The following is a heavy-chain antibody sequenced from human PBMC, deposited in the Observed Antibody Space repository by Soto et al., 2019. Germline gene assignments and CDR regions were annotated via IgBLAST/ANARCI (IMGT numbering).Heavy chain of an antibody. V-gene: IGHV1-2*02. CDR2: INPNSGGT. CDR1: GYTFTGYY. J-gene: IGHJ4*02. CDR3: ARIPHRYDALTGPGY. D-gene: IGHD3-9*01. Sequence: ASVKVSCKASGYTFTGYYMHWVRQAPGQGLEWMGWINPNSGGTNYAQKFQGRVTMTRDTSISTAYMELSRLRSDDTAIYYCARIPHRYDALTGPGYWGQGALVTVSS.